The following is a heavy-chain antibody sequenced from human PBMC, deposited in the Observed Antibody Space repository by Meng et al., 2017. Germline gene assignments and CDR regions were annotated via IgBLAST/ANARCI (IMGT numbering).Heavy chain of an antibody. D-gene: IGHD4-17*01. Sequence: SETLSLTCTVSGYSISSGYYWGWIRQPPGKGLEWIWSIYHSGSTYYNPSLKSRVTISVNTSKNQFSLRLSSVTAADTAVYYCARDLMTTDIWGQGTLVTVSS. V-gene: IGHV4-38-2*02. CDR1: GYSISSGYY. CDR2: IYHSGST. CDR3: ARDLMTTDI. J-gene: IGHJ4*02.